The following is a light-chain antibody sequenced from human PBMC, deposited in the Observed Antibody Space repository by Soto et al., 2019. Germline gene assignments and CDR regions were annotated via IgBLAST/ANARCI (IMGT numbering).Light chain of an antibody. CDR1: QVLSSY. V-gene: IGKV1-9*01. CDR2: GVS. Sequence: DIQLTQSPSFLSASVRDRVTITCRASQVLSSYLAWYQQKPGKAPKLLIYGVSTLQSGVPSRFSGSGSGTEFTLTISSLQPEDFPTYYCQQLNTYPLTFGGGTKVDIK. J-gene: IGKJ4*01. CDR3: QQLNTYPLT.